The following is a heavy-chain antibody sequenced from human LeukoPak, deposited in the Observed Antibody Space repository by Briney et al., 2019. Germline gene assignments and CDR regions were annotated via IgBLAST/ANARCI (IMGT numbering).Heavy chain of an antibody. D-gene: IGHD3-3*01. V-gene: IGHV3-11*01. CDR1: GFTFSTYA. CDR2: ISSSGSTI. CDR3: ARDRVTYYDFWSGYSQGDFYYGMDV. Sequence: PGGSLRLSCAASGFTFSTYAMSWVRQAPGKGLEWVSYISSSGSTIYYADSVKGRFTISRDNAKNSLYLRMNSLRAEDTAVYYCARDRVTYYDFWSGYSQGDFYYGMDVWGQGTTVTVSS. J-gene: IGHJ6*02.